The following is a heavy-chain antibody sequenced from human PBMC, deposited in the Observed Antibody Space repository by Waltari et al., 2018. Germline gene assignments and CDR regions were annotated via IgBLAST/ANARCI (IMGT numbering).Heavy chain of an antibody. CDR1: GFTFNTYW. Sequence: EVQLVESGGGLVRPGGSLRLSCAASGFTFNTYWMHWVRQAPGKGLVWVEGINSEGSLISYAASVKGRFTISRDNAKNTLYLQMNSLRAEDTAVYYCARGGGSLDYWGQGTQVTVSA. CDR3: ARGGGSLDY. J-gene: IGHJ4*02. D-gene: IGHD3-10*01. CDR2: INSEGSLI. V-gene: IGHV3-74*01.